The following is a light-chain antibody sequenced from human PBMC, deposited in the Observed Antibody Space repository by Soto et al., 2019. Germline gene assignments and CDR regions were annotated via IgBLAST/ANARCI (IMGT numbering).Light chain of an antibody. CDR2: LNSDGSH. V-gene: IGLV4-69*01. CDR3: QTWGTGGAWV. J-gene: IGLJ3*02. Sequence: QLVLTQSASASASLGASVKLTCTLNSGHSSYDIAWHQQQPEKGPRYLMKLNSDGSHSKGDGIPERFSGSSSGAERYLTISSLQSEDDADYYCQTWGTGGAWVFGGGTKVTVL. CDR1: SGHSSYD.